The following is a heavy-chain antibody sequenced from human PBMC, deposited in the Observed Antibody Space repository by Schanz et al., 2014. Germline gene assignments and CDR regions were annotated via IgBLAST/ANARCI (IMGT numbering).Heavy chain of an antibody. V-gene: IGHV3-74*02. J-gene: IGHJ6*02. Sequence: EVQLVESGGGLVKPGGSLRLSCAVSGFTLSDSWMHWVRQAPGKGLVWVSRTSNDGSFTTFADSVKGRFTISRDNAKNTLYLQMNSLRAEDTAVYYCARGASRDYFAMDVWGQGTTVTVSS. CDR3: ARGASRDYFAMDV. CDR1: GFTLSDSW. CDR2: TSNDGSFT.